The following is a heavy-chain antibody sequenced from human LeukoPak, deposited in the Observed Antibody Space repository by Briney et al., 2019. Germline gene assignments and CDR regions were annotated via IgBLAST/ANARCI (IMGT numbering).Heavy chain of an antibody. J-gene: IGHJ4*02. CDR2: IYTSGST. Sequence: SETLSLTCTVSGGSISSYYWSWIRQPAGKGLEWIGRIYTSGSTNYNPSLKSRVTMSVDTSKNQFSLKLSSVTAADTAVYYCARVVSFGSEQQLIDYFDYWGQGTLVTVSS. CDR1: GGSISSYY. CDR3: ARVVSFGSEQQLIDYFDY. V-gene: IGHV4-4*07. D-gene: IGHD6-13*01.